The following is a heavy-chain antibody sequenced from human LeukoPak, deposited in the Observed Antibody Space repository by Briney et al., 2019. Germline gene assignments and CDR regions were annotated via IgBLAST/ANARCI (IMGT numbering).Heavy chain of an antibody. D-gene: IGHD3-10*01. CDR2: IYPDDSDT. Sequence: GESLKISCETSGYSFTTYWIGWVRQMPGKGLECMGIIYPDDSDTTYSPSFQGQVTISADKSFSTAYLQWSSLKASDTAIYYCARLGGDTYYFGSASYPNWYFDLWGRGTLVTVSS. V-gene: IGHV5-51*01. J-gene: IGHJ2*01. CDR3: ARLGGDTYYFGSASYPNWYFDL. CDR1: GYSFTTYW.